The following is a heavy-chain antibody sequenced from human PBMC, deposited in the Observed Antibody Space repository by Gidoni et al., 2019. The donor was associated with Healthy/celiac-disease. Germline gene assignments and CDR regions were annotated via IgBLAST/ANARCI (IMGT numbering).Heavy chain of an antibody. D-gene: IGHD5-12*01. Sequence: QVQLVESGGGVVQPGRSLRLSCAASGFTFSSYAMHWVRQAPGKGLEWVAVISYDGSNKYYADSVKGRFTISRDNSKNTLYLQMNSLRAEDTAVYYCASSRDGYNYGGFDYWGQGTLVTVSS. V-gene: IGHV3-30-3*01. CDR1: GFTFSSYA. J-gene: IGHJ4*02. CDR2: ISYDGSNK. CDR3: ASSRDGYNYGGFDY.